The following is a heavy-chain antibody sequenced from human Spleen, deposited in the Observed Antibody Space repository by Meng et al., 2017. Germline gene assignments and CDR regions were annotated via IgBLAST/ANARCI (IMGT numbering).Heavy chain of an antibody. J-gene: IGHJ4*02. CDR2: IHPSGNA. V-gene: IGHV1-18*01. D-gene: IGHD6-19*01. CDR1: GYTYTHYQ. CDR3: VKHSSDWSLDS. Sequence: QVQLVQSGSELEKPGASVKVSCKASGYTYTHYQMDWVRQAPGQGLEWMGWIHPSGNANYAQKFQGRVTMTTDTSTTTAYMELRSLRSDDSALYYCVKHSSDWSLDSWGQGTLVTVSS.